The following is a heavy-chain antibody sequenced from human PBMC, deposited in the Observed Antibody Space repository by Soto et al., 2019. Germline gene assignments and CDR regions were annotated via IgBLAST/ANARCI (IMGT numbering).Heavy chain of an antibody. Sequence: GGSLRLSCAASGFTFSNAWMNWVRQAPGKGLEWVGRIKSKTDGGTTDYVAPVKGRFTISRDDSKNTLYLQMNSLKTEDTAVYYCTTSSRAVAGTGNLDYWGQGTLVTVSS. CDR3: TTSSRAVAGTGNLDY. CDR2: IKSKTDGGTT. J-gene: IGHJ4*02. D-gene: IGHD6-19*01. CDR1: GFTFSNAW. V-gene: IGHV3-15*07.